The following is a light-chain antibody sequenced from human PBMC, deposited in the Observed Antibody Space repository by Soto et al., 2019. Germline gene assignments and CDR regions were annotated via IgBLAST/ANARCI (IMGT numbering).Light chain of an antibody. CDR1: QSVSSN. V-gene: IGKV3-15*01. J-gene: IGKJ4*01. CDR3: HPYNNWPPLT. CDR2: GAS. Sequence: DIVMTQSPATLSVSPGERATLSCRASQSVSSNLAWYQQKFGQAPRLLIYGASTMATGTPARFSGSASGTEFTLTISSLQSEDFAVYYCHPYNNWPPLTFGGGTKVEIK.